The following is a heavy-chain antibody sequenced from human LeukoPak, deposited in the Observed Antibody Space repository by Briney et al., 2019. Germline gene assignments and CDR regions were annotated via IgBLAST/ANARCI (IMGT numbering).Heavy chain of an antibody. CDR2: IWYDGSNK. V-gene: IGHV3-33*01. CDR3: ARDYGDYFDY. D-gene: IGHD3-16*01. J-gene: IGHJ4*02. CDR1: GFTFSNNG. Sequence: GGSLRLSCTASGFTFSNNGMHWVRQAPGKGLEWVAVIWYDGSNKYYADSLKGRFTISRDNSKNTLSLQMNSLRAEDTAVYYCARDYGDYFDYWGQGTLVTVSS.